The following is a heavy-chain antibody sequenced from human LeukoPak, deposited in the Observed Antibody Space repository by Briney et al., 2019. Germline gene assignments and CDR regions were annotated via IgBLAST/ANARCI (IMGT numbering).Heavy chain of an antibody. CDR1: GGTFSSYA. CDR2: IIPIFGTA. Sequence: ASVKVSCKASGGTFSSYAISWVRQAPGQGLEWMGGIIPIFGTANYAQKFQGRVTITADESTSTAYMELSSLRSEDTAVYYCAREGKWELLRAFDYWGQGTLVTVSS. V-gene: IGHV1-69*13. CDR3: AREGKWELLRAFDY. D-gene: IGHD1-26*01. J-gene: IGHJ4*02.